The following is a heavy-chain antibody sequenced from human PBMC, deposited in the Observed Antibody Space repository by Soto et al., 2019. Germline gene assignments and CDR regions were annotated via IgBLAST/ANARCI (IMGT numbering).Heavy chain of an antibody. J-gene: IGHJ4*02. D-gene: IGHD2-15*01. CDR3: ARGQEDSLGFDY. CDR1: GFTFSSYA. CDR2: ISYDGSNK. Sequence: GGSLRLSCAASGFTFSSYAMHWVRQAPGKGLEWVAVISYDGSNKYYADSVKGRFTISRDNSKNTLYLQMNSLRAEDTAVYYCARGQEDSLGFDYWGQGTLVTVSS. V-gene: IGHV3-30-3*01.